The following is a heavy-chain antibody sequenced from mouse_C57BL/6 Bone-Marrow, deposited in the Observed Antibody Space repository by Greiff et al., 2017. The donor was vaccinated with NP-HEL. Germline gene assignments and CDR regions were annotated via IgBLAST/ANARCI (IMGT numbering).Heavy chain of an antibody. CDR3: ARKLRRAFDY. V-gene: IGHV14-2*01. CDR2: IDPEDGDT. Sequence: VQLQQSGAELVKPGASVKLSCTASGFNIKDYYMHWVKQRTEQGLEWIGRIDPEDGDTKYAPKFQGKATITADTSSNTAYLQLSSLTSEDTAVYYCARKLRRAFDYWGQGTTLTVSS. CDR1: GFNIKDYY. J-gene: IGHJ2*01. D-gene: IGHD2-4*01.